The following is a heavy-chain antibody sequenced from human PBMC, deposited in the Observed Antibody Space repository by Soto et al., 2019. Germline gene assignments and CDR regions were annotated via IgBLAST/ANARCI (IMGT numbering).Heavy chain of an antibody. Sequence: PSETLSLTCAVYGGSFSGYYWSWIRQPPGKGLEWIGEINHSGSTNYNPSLKSRVTISVDTSKNQFSLKLSSVTAADTAVYYCARVGKQGLATVYYYDGMDVWGQGTTVTVS. D-gene: IGHD6-19*01. CDR3: ARVGKQGLATVYYYDGMDV. J-gene: IGHJ6*02. V-gene: IGHV4-34*01. CDR2: INHSGST. CDR1: GGSFSGYY.